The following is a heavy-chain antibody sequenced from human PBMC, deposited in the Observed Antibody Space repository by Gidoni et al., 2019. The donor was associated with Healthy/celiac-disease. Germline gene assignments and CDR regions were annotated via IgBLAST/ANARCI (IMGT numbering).Heavy chain of an antibody. CDR2: ISYDGSNK. J-gene: IGHJ4*02. CDR1: GFTFSSYG. CDR3: AKDRAHGLVDY. V-gene: IGHV3-30*18. D-gene: IGHD3-10*01. Sequence: LRLSCAASGFTFSSYGMHWVRQAPGKGLEWVAVISYDGSNKYYADSVKGRFTISRDNSKNTLYLQMNSLRAEDTAVYYCAKDRAHGLVDYWGQGTLVTVSS.